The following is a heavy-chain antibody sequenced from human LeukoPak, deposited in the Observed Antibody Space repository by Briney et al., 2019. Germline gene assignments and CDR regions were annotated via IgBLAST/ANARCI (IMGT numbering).Heavy chain of an antibody. V-gene: IGHV3-30*18. CDR2: ISYDGSNK. Sequence: PGGSLRLSCAASGFTFSSYGMHWVRQAPGKGLEWVAVISYDGSNKYYADSVKGRFTISRDNSKNTLYLQMNSQRAEDTAVYYCAKDRSYDSSGYTLYGMDVWGQGTTVTVSS. CDR3: AKDRSYDSSGYTLYGMDV. D-gene: IGHD3-22*01. J-gene: IGHJ6*02. CDR1: GFTFSSYG.